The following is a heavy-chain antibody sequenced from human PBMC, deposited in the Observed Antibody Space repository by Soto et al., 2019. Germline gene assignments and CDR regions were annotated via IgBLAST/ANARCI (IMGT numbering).Heavy chain of an antibody. Sequence: GWSLGLSCAASGVTFSSYSMNWVRQAPGKGLEWVSSISSSSSYIYYADSVKGRFTISRDNAKNSLYLQMNSLRAEDTAVYYFARAIRAIFGVVIWAPLDVWGKGTTVTAPQ. D-gene: IGHD3-3*01. J-gene: IGHJ6*04. CDR3: ARAIRAIFGVVIWAPLDV. V-gene: IGHV3-21*01. CDR1: GVTFSSYS. CDR2: ISSSSSYI.